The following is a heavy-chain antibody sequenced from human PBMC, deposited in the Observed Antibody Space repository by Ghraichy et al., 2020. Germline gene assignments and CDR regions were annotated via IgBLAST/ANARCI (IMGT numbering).Heavy chain of an antibody. J-gene: IGHJ4*02. V-gene: IGHV4-59*01. D-gene: IGHD4-17*01. CDR3: ARTTGYYFDY. Sequence: SQTLSLTCTVSGGSISSYYWSWIRQPPGKGLEWIGYIYYSGSTNYNPSLKSRVTISVDTSKNQFSLKLSSVTAADTAVYYCARTTGYYFDYWGQGTLVTVSS. CDR2: IYYSGST. CDR1: GGSISSYY.